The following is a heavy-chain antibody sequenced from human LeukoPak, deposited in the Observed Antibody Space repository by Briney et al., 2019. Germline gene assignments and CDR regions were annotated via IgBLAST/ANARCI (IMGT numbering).Heavy chain of an antibody. J-gene: IGHJ6*03. CDR3: ARDGSSGWYDGDYYYYYYIDV. V-gene: IGHV6-1*01. Sequence: SQIPSLTCAISGDSISTNSAAWNWIRQSPSRGLEWLGRTYYRSKWFNDYALFVKSRLTITPDTSKNQFSLMLRSVTPEDTAVYYCARDGSSGWYDGDYYYYYYIDVWGEGTTVTVSS. CDR1: GDSISTNSAA. D-gene: IGHD6-19*01. CDR2: TYYRSKWFN.